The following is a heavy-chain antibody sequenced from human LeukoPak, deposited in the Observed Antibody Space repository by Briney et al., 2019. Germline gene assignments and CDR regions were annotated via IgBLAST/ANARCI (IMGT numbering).Heavy chain of an antibody. CDR1: GYSFTSYW. Sequence: GESLKISCKGSGYSFTSYWIGWVRQMPGKGLESMGIIYPGDSDSTHSPSFQGQVTISVDKSISTAYLQWSSLKASDTAMYYCARRGGAAAGTDFDYWGQGTLVTVSS. V-gene: IGHV5-51*01. D-gene: IGHD6-13*01. CDR3: ARRGGAAAGTDFDY. CDR2: IYPGDSDS. J-gene: IGHJ4*02.